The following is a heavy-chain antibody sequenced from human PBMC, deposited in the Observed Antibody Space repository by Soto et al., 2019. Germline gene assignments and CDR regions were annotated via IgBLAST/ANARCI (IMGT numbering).Heavy chain of an antibody. Sequence: GRSLRLSCAASGFTFSSYSMNWVRQAPGKGLEWVSSISSSSSYIYYADSVKGRFTISRHNAKNSLYLQMNSLRAEDTAVYYCARDIVEDSSSSGNYYGMDVWGQGTTVTVSS. D-gene: IGHD6-6*01. CDR3: ARDIVEDSSSSGNYYGMDV. CDR1: GFTFSSYS. J-gene: IGHJ6*02. CDR2: ISSSSSYI. V-gene: IGHV3-21*01.